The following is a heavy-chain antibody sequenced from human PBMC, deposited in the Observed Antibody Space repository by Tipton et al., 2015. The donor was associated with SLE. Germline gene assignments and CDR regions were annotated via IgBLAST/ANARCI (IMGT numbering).Heavy chain of an antibody. CDR3: AKAFPSSSSWYLHP. CDR1: GFSFITYA. J-gene: IGHJ5*02. CDR2: IWYDGSNK. V-gene: IGHV3-33*06. D-gene: IGHD6-13*01. Sequence: SLRLSCAASGFSFITYAMHWVRQAPGKGLEWVAVIWYDGSNKYYTDSVRGRFTISRNNSKNTLFLQMNSLRAGDTAVYYCAKAFPSSSSWYLHPWGQGSLVTVSS.